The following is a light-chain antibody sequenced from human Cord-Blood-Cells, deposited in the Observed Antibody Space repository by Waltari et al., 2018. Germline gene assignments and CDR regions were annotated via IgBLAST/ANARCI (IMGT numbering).Light chain of an antibody. V-gene: IGKV1-33*01. CDR2: DEY. CDR1: QDISNY. CDR3: QQYDNLPPGT. Sequence: DIQMTQCPSSLSASVGDRVTITCQASQDISNYLNWYQQKPGKAPKLLIYDEYNLETGVPSRFSGSGSGTDFTFTISSLQPEDIATYYCQQYDNLPPGTFGQGTKLEIK. J-gene: IGKJ2*02.